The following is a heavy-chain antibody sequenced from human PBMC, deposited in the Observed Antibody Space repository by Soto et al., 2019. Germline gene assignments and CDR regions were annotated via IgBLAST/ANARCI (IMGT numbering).Heavy chain of an antibody. D-gene: IGHD2-15*01. CDR3: ARIIGYCRNNDCSWTFDV. V-gene: IGHV5-51*01. CDR1: GYSFISYW. J-gene: IGHJ3*01. Sequence: PGESLKISCKTSGYSFISYWVAWVRQLPGKGLEWMGTFYPGESTSTYSPSFQGQVTISVDTSITTAYLQLNSLKASDTAMYYCARIIGYCRNNDCSWTFDVWGQGTMVTVS. CDR2: FYPGESTS.